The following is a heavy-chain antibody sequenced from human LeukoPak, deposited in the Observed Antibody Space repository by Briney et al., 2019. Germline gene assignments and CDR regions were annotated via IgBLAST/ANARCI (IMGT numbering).Heavy chain of an antibody. V-gene: IGHV4-59*01. CDR3: ARTRYYYGSGSYQGGYYFDY. CDR2: IYYSGST. J-gene: IGHJ4*02. D-gene: IGHD3-10*01. CDR1: GGSISSYY. Sequence: SETLSLTCTVSGGSISSYYWSWLRQPPGKGLEWIGYIYYSGSTNYNPSLKSRVTISVDTSKNQFSLKLSSVTAADTAVYYCARTRYYYGSGSYQGGYYFDYWGRGTLDTVSS.